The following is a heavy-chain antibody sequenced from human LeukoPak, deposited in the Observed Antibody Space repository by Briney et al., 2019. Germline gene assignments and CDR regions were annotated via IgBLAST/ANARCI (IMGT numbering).Heavy chain of an antibody. CDR3: ARGYNWNGADAFDI. D-gene: IGHD1-20*01. Sequence: GRSLRLSCAASGFTFSSYAMHWVRQAQGRGLEWVAVISYDGSNKYYADSVKGRFTISRDNSKNTLYLQMNSLRAEDTAVYYCARGYNWNGADAFDIWGQGTMVTVSS. CDR2: ISYDGSNK. J-gene: IGHJ3*02. CDR1: GFTFSSYA. V-gene: IGHV3-30*04.